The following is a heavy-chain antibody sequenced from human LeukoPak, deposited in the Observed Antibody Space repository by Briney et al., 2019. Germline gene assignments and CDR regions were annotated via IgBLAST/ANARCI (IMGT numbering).Heavy chain of an antibody. Sequence: PGGSLRLSCAASGFTFSSYAMHWVRQAPGKGLEWVAVISYDGSNKYYADSVKGRFTISRDNSKNTLYLQMNSLRAEDTAVYYCARDSNGDHGGGFDPWGQGTLVTVSS. V-gene: IGHV3-30-3*01. CDR3: ARDSNGDHGGGFDP. CDR2: ISYDGSNK. CDR1: GFTFSSYA. J-gene: IGHJ5*02. D-gene: IGHD4-17*01.